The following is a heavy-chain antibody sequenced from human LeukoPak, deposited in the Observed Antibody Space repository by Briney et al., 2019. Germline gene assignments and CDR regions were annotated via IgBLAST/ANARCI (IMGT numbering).Heavy chain of an antibody. CDR1: GGSISSGDYY. D-gene: IGHD4-23*01. CDR3: ASSVVTPSPAFDY. CDR2: IYYSGST. V-gene: IGHV4-30-4*01. Sequence: SETLSLTCTVSGGSISSGDYYWSWIRQPPEKGLEWIGYIYYSGSTYYNPSLKSRVTISVDTSKNQFSLKLSSVTAADTAVYYCASSVVTPSPAFDYWGQGTLVTVSS. J-gene: IGHJ4*02.